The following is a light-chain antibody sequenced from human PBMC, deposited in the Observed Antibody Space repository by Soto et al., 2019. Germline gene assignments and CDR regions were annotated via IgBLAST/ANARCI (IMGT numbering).Light chain of an antibody. Sequence: EIVLTQSPGTLSLSPGERATLSCRASQSVSSSYLAWYQQKPGQAPRLLIYGASSRATGIPARFSGSGSGTDFTLTISSLEPEDFAVYYCQQRTVWSRTFGQGTKVEIK. V-gene: IGKV3D-20*02. CDR1: QSVSSSY. CDR3: QQRTVWSRT. CDR2: GAS. J-gene: IGKJ1*01.